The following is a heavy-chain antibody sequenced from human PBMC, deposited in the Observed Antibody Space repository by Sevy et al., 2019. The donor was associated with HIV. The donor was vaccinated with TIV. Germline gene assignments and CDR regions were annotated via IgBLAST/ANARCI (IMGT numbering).Heavy chain of an antibody. J-gene: IGHJ4*02. CDR1: GFTFSSFA. CDR2: ISGSGGGK. D-gene: IGHD3-10*01. Sequence: GGSLRLSCAASGFTFSSFAISWVRQAPGKGLEWVSDISGSGGGKKYADSVKGRFTVSRDNAQNTGILQMNNLRGEDTGLYYRAKEFYRGSYLEDWGQGTLVTVSS. V-gene: IGHV3-23*01. CDR3: AKEFYRGSYLED.